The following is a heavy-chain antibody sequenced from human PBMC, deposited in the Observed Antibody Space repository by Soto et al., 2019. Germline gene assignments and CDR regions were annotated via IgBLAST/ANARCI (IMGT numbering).Heavy chain of an antibody. V-gene: IGHV4-4*02. Sequence: QVQLQESGPGLVTPSRTLSLTCAVSGGSISSSYWWNWVRQPPGKGLEWIGKIYHSGSTNYNPSLKNRVTISVDKSNNQFSLRLSSVTAADTAVYFCVTSLNYDFWRDGGRHYYFDYWGQGTLVTVSS. CDR1: GGSISSSYW. CDR3: VTSLNYDFWRDGGRHYYFDY. J-gene: IGHJ4*02. D-gene: IGHD3-3*01. CDR2: IYHSGST.